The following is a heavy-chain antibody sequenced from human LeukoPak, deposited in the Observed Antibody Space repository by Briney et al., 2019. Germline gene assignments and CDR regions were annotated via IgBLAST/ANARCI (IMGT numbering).Heavy chain of an antibody. D-gene: IGHD3-10*01. CDR2: INPNSGGT. J-gene: IGHJ4*02. CDR1: GYTFTGYY. CDR3: AAYYYGSGAAAQPLDY. Sequence: ASVKVSCKASGYTFTGYYMHWVRQAPGQGLEWMGWINPNSGGTNYAQKFQGRVTMTRDTSISTAYMELSRLRSDDTAVYYCAAYYYGSGAAAQPLDYWGQGPLVTVSS. V-gene: IGHV1-2*02.